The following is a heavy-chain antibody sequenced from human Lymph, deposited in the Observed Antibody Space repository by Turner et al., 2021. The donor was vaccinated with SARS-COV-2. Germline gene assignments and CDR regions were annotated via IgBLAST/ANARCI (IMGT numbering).Heavy chain of an antibody. CDR1: GYTLTELS. CDR3: ATDRKKWLVQTGDGMDV. CDR2: FDPEDGAT. J-gene: IGHJ6*02. Sequence: QVHLVQSGAVAKKPGASVNVSCRGSGYTLTELSMHWVRQAPGKGLEWMGGFDPEDGATIYAQKFQGRVTMTVDTSTDTAYMELSSLRSEDTAVYYCATDRKKWLVQTGDGMDVWGQGTTVTVSS. V-gene: IGHV1-24*01. D-gene: IGHD6-19*01.